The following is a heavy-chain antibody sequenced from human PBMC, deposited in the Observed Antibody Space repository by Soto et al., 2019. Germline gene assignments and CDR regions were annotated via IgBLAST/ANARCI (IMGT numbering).Heavy chain of an antibody. CDR2: ISSSSSYI. Sequence: EVQLVESGGGLVKPGGSLRLSCAASGFTFSSYSMNWVRQAPGKGLEWVSSISSSSSYIYYADSVKGRFTISRDNAKNSLYLQMNSLRAEDTAVYYCARDQVAIVVVVAEGEYYGMDVWGQGTTVTVSS. J-gene: IGHJ6*02. CDR3: ARDQVAIVVVVAEGEYYGMDV. V-gene: IGHV3-21*01. CDR1: GFTFSSYS. D-gene: IGHD2-15*01.